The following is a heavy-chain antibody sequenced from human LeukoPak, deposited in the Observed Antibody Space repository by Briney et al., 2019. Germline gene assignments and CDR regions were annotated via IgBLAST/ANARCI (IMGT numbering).Heavy chain of an antibody. J-gene: IGHJ4*02. CDR2: IYYSGST. CDR1: GFTFSSNG. D-gene: IGHD5-18*01. Sequence: GSLRLSCAASGFTFSSNGMNWVRQPPGKGLEWIGSIYYSGSTYYNPSLKSRVTISVDTSKNQFSLKLSSVTAADTAVYYCARDETWIQLWFYYWGQGTLVTVSS. V-gene: IGHV4-39*07. CDR3: ARDETWIQLWFYY.